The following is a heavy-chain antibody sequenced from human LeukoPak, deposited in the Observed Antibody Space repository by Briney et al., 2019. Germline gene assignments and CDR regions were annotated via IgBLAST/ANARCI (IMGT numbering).Heavy chain of an antibody. V-gene: IGHV3-23*01. CDR1: GGSISSSTYY. CDR3: AKLYYYDSSGYLLGRTDYFDY. D-gene: IGHD3-22*01. CDR2: ISGGGGST. J-gene: IGHJ4*02. Sequence: ETLCLSCTVSGGSISSSTYYWGCIRQAPGQGLESVTAISGGGGSTCYADSVKGRFTISRDNSKNTLYLQMNSLRAEDTAVYYCAKLYYYDSSGYLLGRTDYFDYWGQGTLVTVSS.